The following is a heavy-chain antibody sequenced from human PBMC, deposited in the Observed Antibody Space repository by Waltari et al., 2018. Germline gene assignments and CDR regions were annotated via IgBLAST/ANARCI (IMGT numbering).Heavy chain of an antibody. CDR2: INHSGST. CDR1: GGSFSGYY. J-gene: IGHJ6*02. D-gene: IGHD4-17*01. CDR3: ARVRRLRIHYYGMDV. V-gene: IGHV4-34*01. Sequence: QVQLQQWGAGLLKPSETLSLTCAVYGGSFSGYYWSWIRQPPGKGLEWIGEINHSGSTNYNPSRKSRVTRSVDTSKNQFSLKLSSVTAADTAVYYCARVRRLRIHYYGMDVWGQGTTVTVSS.